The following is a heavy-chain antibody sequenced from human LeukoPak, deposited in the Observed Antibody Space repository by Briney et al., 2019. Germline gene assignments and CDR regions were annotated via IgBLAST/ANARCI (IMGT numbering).Heavy chain of an antibody. CDR3: ARATYGSGSYRYYYYGMDV. D-gene: IGHD3-10*01. CDR1: GGSINSSSYY. CDR2: IYYSGST. J-gene: IGHJ6*02. Sequence: SETLSLTRTVSGGSINSSSYYWGWIRQPPGKGLEWIGSIYYSGSTYYDPSLKSRVTISVDTSKNQFSLKLSSVTAADTAVYYCARATYGSGSYRYYYYGMDVWGQGTTVTVSS. V-gene: IGHV4-39*01.